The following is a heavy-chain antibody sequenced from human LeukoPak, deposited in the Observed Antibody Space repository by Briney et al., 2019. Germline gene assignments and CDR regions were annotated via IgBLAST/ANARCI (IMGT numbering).Heavy chain of an antibody. J-gene: IGHJ5*02. CDR1: GDSVSRTNAA. CDR3: ARGGGGMTVALFDR. V-gene: IGHV6-1*01. D-gene: IGHD6-19*01. CDR2: TYYRTKWYS. Sequence: QTLSLTCVISGDSVSRTNAAWNWIRQSPSRGLEWLGRTYYRTKWYSDSAVSVKSRIIINADTSKNQFSLQLNSVTPEDTAVYYCARGGGGMTVALFDRWGQGTPVTVSS.